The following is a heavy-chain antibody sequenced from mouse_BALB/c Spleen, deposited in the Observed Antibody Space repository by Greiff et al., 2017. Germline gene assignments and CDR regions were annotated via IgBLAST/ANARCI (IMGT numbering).Heavy chain of an antibody. J-gene: IGHJ4*01. Sequence: EVKLVESGGGLVQPGGSRKLSCAASGFTFSSFGMHWVRQAPEKGLEWVAYISSGSSTIYYADTVKGRFTISRDNPKNTLFLQMTSLRSEDTAMYYCARKGSVHYYAMDYWGQGTSVTVSS. CDR2: ISSGSSTI. CDR1: GFTFSSFG. CDR3: ARKGSVHYYAMDY. V-gene: IGHV5-17*02.